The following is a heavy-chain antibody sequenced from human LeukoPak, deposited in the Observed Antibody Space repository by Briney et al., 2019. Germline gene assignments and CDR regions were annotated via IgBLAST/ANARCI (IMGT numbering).Heavy chain of an antibody. Sequence: SETLSLTCTVSGGSISSSSYYWGWIRQPPGKGLECIGSIYTSGSTNYNPSLKSRVTMSVDTSKNQFSLKLSSVTAADTAVYYCARGYSSYYYYMDVWGKGTTVTISS. CDR2: IYTSGST. V-gene: IGHV4-39*07. D-gene: IGHD2-15*01. J-gene: IGHJ6*03. CDR1: GGSISSSSYY. CDR3: ARGYSSYYYYMDV.